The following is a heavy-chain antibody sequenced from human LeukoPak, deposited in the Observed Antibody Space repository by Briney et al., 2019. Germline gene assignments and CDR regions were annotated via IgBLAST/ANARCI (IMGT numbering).Heavy chain of an antibody. Sequence: PSETLSLTCTVSGGSISSYYWSWIRQPPGKGLEWIGYIYTSGSTNYNPSLKSRVTISVDTSKNQFFLKLSSVTAADTAVYYCARHFPDSGYPDYWGQGTLVTVSS. J-gene: IGHJ4*02. V-gene: IGHV4-4*09. CDR3: ARHFPDSGYPDY. CDR2: IYTSGST. D-gene: IGHD5-12*01. CDR1: GGSISSYY.